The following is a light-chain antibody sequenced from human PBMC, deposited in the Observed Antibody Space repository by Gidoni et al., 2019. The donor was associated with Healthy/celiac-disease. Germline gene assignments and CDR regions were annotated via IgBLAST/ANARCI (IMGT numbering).Light chain of an antibody. J-gene: IGKJ2*01. CDR2: GAS. Sequence: EIVMTQSPATLSVSPGERATLSCRASQSFSSNLAWYQQKPGQAPRPLIYGASTRATGIPARFSGSGSGTEFTLTISSLQSEDFAVYYCQQYNNWPYTFXXXTKLEIK. CDR3: QQYNNWPYT. V-gene: IGKV3-15*01. CDR1: QSFSSN.